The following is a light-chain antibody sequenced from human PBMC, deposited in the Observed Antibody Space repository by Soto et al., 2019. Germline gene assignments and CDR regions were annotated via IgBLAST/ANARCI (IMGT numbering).Light chain of an antibody. J-gene: IGKJ1*01. CDR1: QSVSSN. CDR3: QQYGTSPT. V-gene: IGKV3-20*01. CDR2: GAS. Sequence: EIVMTQSPATLSVSPGERATLSCRASQSVSSNLAWYQQKPGQAPRLLIYGASSRATGIPDRFSGSGSGTDFTLTISRLEPEDFVVYYCQQYGTSPTFGQGTKVDNK.